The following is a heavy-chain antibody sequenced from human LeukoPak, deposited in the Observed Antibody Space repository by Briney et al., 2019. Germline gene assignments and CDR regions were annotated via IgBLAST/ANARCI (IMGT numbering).Heavy chain of an antibody. CDR1: GYTFTSYG. D-gene: IGHD6-13*01. CDR2: ISAYNGNT. V-gene: IGHV1-18*01. CDR3: ARDLSKAAAGTFFDY. J-gene: IGHJ4*02. Sequence: ASVKVSCKASGYTFTSYGISWVRQAPGQGLEWMGWISAYNGNTNYAQELQGRVTMTTDTSTSTAYMELRSLRSDDTAVYYCARDLSKAAAGTFFDYWGQGTLVTVSS.